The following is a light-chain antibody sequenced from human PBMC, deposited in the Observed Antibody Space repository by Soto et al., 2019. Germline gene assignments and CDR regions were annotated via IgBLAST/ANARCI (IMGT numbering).Light chain of an antibody. V-gene: IGKV3-11*01. J-gene: IGKJ1*01. CDR1: QSVSSY. CDR2: DAS. Sequence: EIVLTQSPATLSLSPGERATLSCRASQSVSSYLAWYQQKPGQAPRLPIYDASNRATGIPARFSGSGSGTDFTLTISRLEPEDFAVYYCQQYGSSGTFGQGTKVDIK. CDR3: QQYGSSGT.